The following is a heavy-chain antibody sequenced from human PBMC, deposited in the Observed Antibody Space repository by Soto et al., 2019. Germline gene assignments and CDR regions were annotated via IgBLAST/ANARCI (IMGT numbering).Heavy chain of an antibody. V-gene: IGHV3-33*01. D-gene: IGHD5-12*01. Sequence: QVQLVESGGGVVQPGRSLRLSCAASGFTFSSYGMHWVRQAPGKGLEWVAVIWYDGSNKYYADSVKGRFTISRDNSKNTLYLQMNSLRAEDTAVYYCARDGAVVPATIWRGAYYYYMDVWGKGPTVTVSS. J-gene: IGHJ6*03. CDR1: GFTFSSYG. CDR2: IWYDGSNK. CDR3: ARDGAVVPATIWRGAYYYYMDV.